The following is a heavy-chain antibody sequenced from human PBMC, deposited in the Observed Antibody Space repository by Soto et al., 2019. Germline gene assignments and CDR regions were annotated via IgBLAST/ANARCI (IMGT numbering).Heavy chain of an antibody. CDR2: IKEDGSET. Sequence: EVQLVESGGNLVQPGGSLRLSCAASGFTFSDFWMSWVRRAPGRGLEWVANIKEDGSETYYVDSVEGRFTISRDNAKKSLYQQMNSLRADDTALYYCARGGRHSSDSWGQGALVTVSS. CDR1: GFTFSDFW. CDR3: ARGGRHSSDS. V-gene: IGHV3-7*05. J-gene: IGHJ4*02. D-gene: IGHD1-26*01.